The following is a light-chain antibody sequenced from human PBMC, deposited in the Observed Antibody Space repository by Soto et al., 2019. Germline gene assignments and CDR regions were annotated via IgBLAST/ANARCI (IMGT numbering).Light chain of an antibody. CDR1: QNINNW. J-gene: IGKJ1*01. V-gene: IGKV1-5*01. Sequence: VPITQSPSTLSASVRDRVTITCRASQNINNWIAWYQQKPGKAPKFLIYDASTLESGVPSRFSGSGFGTEFSLTISSLQPDDFGSYYCQHMRTFGQGGKVDNK. CDR3: QHMRT. CDR2: DAS.